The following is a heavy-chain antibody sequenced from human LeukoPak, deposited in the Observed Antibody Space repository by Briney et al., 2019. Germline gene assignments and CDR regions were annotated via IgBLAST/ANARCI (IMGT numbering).Heavy chain of an antibody. CDR2: VDPGDGET. Sequence: GASVKVSCKVSGYTFTDYYMHWVQQAPGKGLEWMGLVDPGDGETIYAEKFQGRVTITADTSTDTAYMELSSLRSEDTAVYYCATLGDIVVVDWGQGTLVTVSS. D-gene: IGHD2-2*01. J-gene: IGHJ4*02. V-gene: IGHV1-69-2*01. CDR3: ATLGDIVVVD. CDR1: GYTFTDYY.